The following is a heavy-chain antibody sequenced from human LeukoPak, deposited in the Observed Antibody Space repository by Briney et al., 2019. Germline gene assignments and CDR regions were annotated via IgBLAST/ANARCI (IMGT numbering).Heavy chain of an antibody. D-gene: IGHD5-24*01. CDR3: ARETPRRGETRDGYR. CDR1: GFIFKKYW. Sequence: GGSLRLSCAASGFIFKKYWMNWVRQVPGKGLECLANIKENGSEAYYADSVKGRFTISRDNPKNLLFLQINSLRVEDTAVYYCARETPRRGETRDGYRWGQGTVVTVSS. V-gene: IGHV3-7*01. CDR2: IKENGSEA. J-gene: IGHJ4*02.